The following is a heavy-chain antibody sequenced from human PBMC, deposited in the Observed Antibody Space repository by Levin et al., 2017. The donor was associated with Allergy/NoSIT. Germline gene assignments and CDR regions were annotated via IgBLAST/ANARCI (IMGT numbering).Heavy chain of an antibody. CDR2: ISYDGTNK. V-gene: IGHV3-30*18. Sequence: GESLKISCAASGFIFSNYGIHWVRQAPGKGLEWVAAISYDGTNKYYGDDVKGRFSISRDNSKNTVYLQMNSLRTEDTAVYYCAKDREACSGTSDTYGMEGWGQGTSVTVS. CDR3: AKDREACSGTSDTYGMEG. J-gene: IGHJ6*02. CDR1: GFIFSNYG. D-gene: IGHD2-2*01.